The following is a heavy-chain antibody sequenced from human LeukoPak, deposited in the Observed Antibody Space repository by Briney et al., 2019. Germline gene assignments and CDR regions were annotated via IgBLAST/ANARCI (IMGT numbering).Heavy chain of an antibody. CDR3: ARGTGWLTDH. J-gene: IGHJ4*02. CDR1: GGSVSSGTYF. CDR2: IDYNGRT. D-gene: IGHD6-19*01. Sequence: PSETLSLTCTVSGGSVSSGTYFLNWVRQAPGKRLEWIGYIDYNGRTNYNPSLKSRVTISVGTSKNQFPLKVRSVTATDTAVYYCARGTGWLTDHWGQGTLVTVSS. V-gene: IGHV4-61*01.